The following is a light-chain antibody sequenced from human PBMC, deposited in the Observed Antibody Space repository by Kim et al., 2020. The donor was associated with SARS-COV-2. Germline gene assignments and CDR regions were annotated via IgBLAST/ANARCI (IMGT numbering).Light chain of an antibody. Sequence: EIVLTQSPATLSLSPGERATLSCRASQSVSHHLAWYQQKRGQAPRLLIYDASNRATGIPARFSGSGSGTDFNLTINSLEPEDLAAYYCQQRYSWPPLTFGGGTKVDIK. CDR1: QSVSHH. CDR2: DAS. CDR3: QQRYSWPPLT. J-gene: IGKJ4*01. V-gene: IGKV3-11*01.